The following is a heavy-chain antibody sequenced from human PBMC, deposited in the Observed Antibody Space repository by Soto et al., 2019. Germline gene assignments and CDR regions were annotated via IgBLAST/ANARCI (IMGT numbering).Heavy chain of an antibody. Sequence: HPGGSLRLSCTASGFTFSSYAMSWVRQAPGKGLEWVSAISGSGGSTYYADSVKGRFTISRDNSKNTLYLQMNSLRAEDTAVYYCAKLGILEWLFYYWGQGTLVTVSS. CDR1: GFTFSSYA. V-gene: IGHV3-23*01. J-gene: IGHJ4*02. CDR2: ISGSGGST. D-gene: IGHD3-3*01. CDR3: AKLGILEWLFYY.